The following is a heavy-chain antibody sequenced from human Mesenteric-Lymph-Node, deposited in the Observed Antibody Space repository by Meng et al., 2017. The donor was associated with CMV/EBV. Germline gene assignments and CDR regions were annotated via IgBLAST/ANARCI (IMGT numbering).Heavy chain of an antibody. CDR1: GFALRNSW. J-gene: IGHJ3*02. D-gene: IGHD2-2*01. V-gene: IGHV3-74*01. CDR3: ASQVDLDAIEI. Sequence: GESLKISCVASGFALRNSWMHWVRQAPGKGLVWVSRIKSDGSVTNFADSVKGRFTVSRDNAKNTLYLQMNSLRAEDTAVYYCASQVDLDAIEIWGQGTLVTVSS. CDR2: IKSDGSVT.